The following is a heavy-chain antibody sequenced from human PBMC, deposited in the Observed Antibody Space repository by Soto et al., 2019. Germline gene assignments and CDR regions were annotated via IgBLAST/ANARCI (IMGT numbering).Heavy chain of an antibody. CDR2: FDPEDGET. CDR1: GYTLTELS. J-gene: IGHJ3*02. D-gene: IGHD3-22*01. CDR3: ATEGSDSSGYYFPIRAFDI. V-gene: IGHV1-24*01. Sequence: ASVKVSCKVSGYTLTELSMHWVRQAPGKGLEWMGGFDPEDGETIYALKFQGRVTMTEDTSTDTAYMELSSLRSEDTAVYYCATEGSDSSGYYFPIRAFDIWGQGTMVTVSS.